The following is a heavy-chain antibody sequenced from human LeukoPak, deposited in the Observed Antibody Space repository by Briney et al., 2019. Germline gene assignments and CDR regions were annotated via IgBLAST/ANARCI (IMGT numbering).Heavy chain of an antibody. D-gene: IGHD7-27*01. J-gene: IGHJ4*02. CDR3: ARQNWASGDY. CDR1: GYSFTSYW. CDR2: IYPGDSDI. V-gene: IGHV5-51*01. Sequence: GESLKISCKASGYSFTSYWIGWLRQMPGKGLEWMGIIYPGDSDIRYSPSFQGQVTISADKSISTVYLQWSSLKASDTAMYYCARQNWASGDYWGQGTLVTVSS.